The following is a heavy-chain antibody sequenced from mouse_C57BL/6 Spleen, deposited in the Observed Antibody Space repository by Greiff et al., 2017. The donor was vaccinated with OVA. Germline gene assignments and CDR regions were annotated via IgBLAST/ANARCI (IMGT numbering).Heavy chain of an antibody. V-gene: IGHV1-50*01. J-gene: IGHJ1*03. CDR3: ARWLLRAYWYFDV. CDR2: IDPSDSYT. CDR1: GYTFTSYW. D-gene: IGHD2-3*01. Sequence: VQLQQPGAELVKPGASVKLSCKASGYTFTSYWMQWVKQRPGQGLEWIGEIDPSDSYTNYNQKFKGKATLTVDTSSSTAYMHLSSLTSEDSAVYYCARWLLRAYWYFDVWGTGTTVTVSS.